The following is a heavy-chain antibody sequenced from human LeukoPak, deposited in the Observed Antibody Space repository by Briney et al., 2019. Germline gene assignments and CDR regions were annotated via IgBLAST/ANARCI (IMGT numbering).Heavy chain of an antibody. J-gene: IGHJ4*02. Sequence: QPGGSLKLSCAASGITFSNYAISWVRQAPGKGLEWVSTILGGGGGTYYADSAKGRFTISRDSSNNRVYLQMLSLRAEDTAVYYCGMASDTSGYYFFRLDYWGQGTLVTVSS. CDR2: ILGGGGGT. CDR1: GITFSNYA. D-gene: IGHD3-22*01. CDR3: GMASDTSGYYFFRLDY. V-gene: IGHV3-23*01.